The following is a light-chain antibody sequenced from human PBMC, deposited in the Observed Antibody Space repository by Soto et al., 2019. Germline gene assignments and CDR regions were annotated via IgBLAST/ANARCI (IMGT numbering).Light chain of an antibody. CDR2: DVS. V-gene: IGLV2-14*01. J-gene: IGLJ1*01. CDR3: SSYTSSSTYV. CDR1: SSVVGGYNY. Sequence: QSVLTQPASVSGSPGQSITISCTGTSSVVGGYNYVSWYQQHPGKAPKVMIYDVSNRPSGVSNRFSGSKSGNTAFLIIFGLQAEDEADHYCSSYTSSSTYVFGTGTKVTVL.